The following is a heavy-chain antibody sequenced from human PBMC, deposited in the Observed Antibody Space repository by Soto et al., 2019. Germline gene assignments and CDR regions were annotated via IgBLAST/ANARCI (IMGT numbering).Heavy chain of an antibody. D-gene: IGHD3-22*01. CDR1: GGSISSGDYY. J-gene: IGHJ6*02. Sequence: QVQLQESGPGLVKPSQTLSLTCTVSGGSISSGDYYWSWIRQPPGKGLEWIGYIYYTARTYYIPSLKSRVTISVDSSKNQFSLKLSSVTAADTAVYYCARDKAYDSSGYLTGGMDVWGQGTTVTVSS. CDR3: ARDKAYDSSGYLTGGMDV. CDR2: IYYTART. V-gene: IGHV4-30-4*01.